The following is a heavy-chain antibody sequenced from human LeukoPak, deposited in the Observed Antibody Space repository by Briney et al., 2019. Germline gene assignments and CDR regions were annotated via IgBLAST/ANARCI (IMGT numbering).Heavy chain of an antibody. D-gene: IGHD3-10*01. Sequence: GGSLRLSCAASGFTFSSYWMSWVRQAPGKGLEWVSTISGGGDATYYADSVKGRFTISRDNSKNTLYLQMNSLRVEDTAVYYCARDSSMLRGPLVIYYFDFWGQGTLVTVSS. CDR1: GFTFSSYW. CDR2: ISGGGDAT. J-gene: IGHJ4*02. V-gene: IGHV3-23*01. CDR3: ARDSSMLRGPLVIYYFDF.